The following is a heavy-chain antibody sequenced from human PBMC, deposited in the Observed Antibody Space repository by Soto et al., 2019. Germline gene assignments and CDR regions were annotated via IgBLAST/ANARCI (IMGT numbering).Heavy chain of an antibody. D-gene: IGHD6-19*01. Sequence: PGGSLRLSCAASGFTFSSYSMNWVRQAPGKGLEWVSYIGSTIYYADSVKGRFTISRDNAKNSLYLQMNSLRDEDTVVYYCARLAVAGSFDSWGQETLVTVSS. CDR1: GFTFSSYS. CDR3: ARLAVAGSFDS. CDR2: IGSTI. V-gene: IGHV3-48*02. J-gene: IGHJ4*02.